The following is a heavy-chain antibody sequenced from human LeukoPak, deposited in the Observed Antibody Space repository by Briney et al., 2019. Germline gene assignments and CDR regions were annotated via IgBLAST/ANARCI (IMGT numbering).Heavy chain of an antibody. CDR3: AKVGSAGTNGGDFDY. V-gene: IGHV3-30-3*01. Sequence: GGSLRLSCAASGFTFSSYAMHWVRQAPGKGLEWVAAISYDGSNKYYADSVKGRFTISRDNSKNTLYLQMNSLRAEDTAVYYCAKVGSAGTNGGDFDYWGQGTLVTVSS. CDR1: GFTFSSYA. J-gene: IGHJ4*02. CDR2: ISYDGSNK. D-gene: IGHD6-19*01.